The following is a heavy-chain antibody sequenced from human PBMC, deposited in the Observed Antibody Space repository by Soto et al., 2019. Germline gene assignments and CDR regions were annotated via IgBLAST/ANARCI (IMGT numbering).Heavy chain of an antibody. CDR1: GFTFSSYG. D-gene: IGHD4-17*01. CDR2: ISYDGSNK. CDR3: ARAYHRVATVTRRGWYFDL. Sequence: QVQLVESGGGVVQPGRSLRLSCAASGFTFSSYGMHWVRQAPGKGLEWVAVISYDGSNKYYADSVKGRFTISRDNSKNTLYLQMNSLRAEDTAVYYCARAYHRVATVTRRGWYFDLWGRGTLVTVSS. V-gene: IGHV3-30*03. J-gene: IGHJ2*01.